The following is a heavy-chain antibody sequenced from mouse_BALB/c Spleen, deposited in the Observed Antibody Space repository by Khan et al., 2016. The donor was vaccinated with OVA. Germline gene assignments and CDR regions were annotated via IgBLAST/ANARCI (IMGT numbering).Heavy chain of an antibody. D-gene: IGHD1-1*01. V-gene: IGHV1S136*01. CDR1: GYTFTDYV. CDR2: IYPYNDDT. Sequence: EVQLQESGPELVKPGASVKMSCKASGYTFTDYVIHWVTQKPGQGLEWIGYIYPYNDDTESTERFKGKATLTLDKSSNTAYMDLSSLTSADSAVYYCARSTTDYYTMGYWGQGTSVTVSS. CDR3: ARSTTDYYTMGY. J-gene: IGHJ4*01.